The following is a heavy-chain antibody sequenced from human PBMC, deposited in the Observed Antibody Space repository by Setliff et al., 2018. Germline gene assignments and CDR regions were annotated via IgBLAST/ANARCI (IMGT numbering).Heavy chain of an antibody. CDR3: ARDQWVRSPPLYFSYSMDV. CDR2: ISTSGNT. CDR1: GVSIRSYY. D-gene: IGHD5-12*01. Sequence: SETLSLTCTVSGVSIRSYYWSWIRQPPGKGLEWIGRISTSGNTNYNPSLKSRVTVSLDTSKNQFSLKLTSMTAADTAVYYCARDQWVRSPPLYFSYSMDVWGQGTTVTVSS. J-gene: IGHJ6*02. V-gene: IGHV4-4*07.